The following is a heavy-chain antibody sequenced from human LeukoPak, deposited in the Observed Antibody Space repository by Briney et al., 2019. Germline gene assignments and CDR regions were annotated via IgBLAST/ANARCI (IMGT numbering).Heavy chain of an antibody. CDR3: ARSSRGGYSYGYYYGMDV. CDR1: GGSFSGYY. J-gene: IGHJ6*04. D-gene: IGHD5-18*01. CDR2: INHSGST. V-gene: IGHV4-34*01. Sequence: PSETLSLTCAVYGGSFSGYYWSWIRQPPGKGLEWIGEINHSGSTNYNPSLKSRVTISVDTSKNQFSLKLSSVTAADTAVYYCARSSRGGYSYGYYYGMDVWGKGTTVTVSS.